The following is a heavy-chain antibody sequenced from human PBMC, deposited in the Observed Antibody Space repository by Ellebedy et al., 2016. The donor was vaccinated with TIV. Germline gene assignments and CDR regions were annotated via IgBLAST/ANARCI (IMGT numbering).Heavy chain of an antibody. J-gene: IGHJ4*02. CDR3: ARTRGGIVRGIDY. V-gene: IGHV4-59*01. Sequence: SETLSLTXTVPGGSLNNYFWSWIRQPPGKGLEWIGYIYYSGNTNYNPSLKSRVTMSVDTSRNQLSLRLISVTAADTAVYYCARTRGGIVRGIDYWGQGILVTVSS. D-gene: IGHD3-10*01. CDR2: IYYSGNT. CDR1: GGSLNNYF.